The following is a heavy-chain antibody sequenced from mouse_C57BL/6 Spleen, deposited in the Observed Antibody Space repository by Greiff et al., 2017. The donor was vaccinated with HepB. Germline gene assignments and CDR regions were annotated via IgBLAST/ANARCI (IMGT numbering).Heavy chain of an antibody. D-gene: IGHD1-1*01. Sequence: VQLQQSGAELVMPGASVKLSCKASGYTFTSYWMHWVKQRPGQGLKWIGEIDPSDSYTNYNQKFKGKSTLTVDKSSSTAYMQLSSLTSEDSAVYYCARSEYYDYWGQGTTLTVSS. J-gene: IGHJ2*01. CDR2: IDPSDSYT. CDR3: ARSEYYDY. V-gene: IGHV1-69*01. CDR1: GYTFTSYW.